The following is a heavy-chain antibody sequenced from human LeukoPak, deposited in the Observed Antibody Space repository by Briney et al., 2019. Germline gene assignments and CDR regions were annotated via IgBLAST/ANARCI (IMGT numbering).Heavy chain of an antibody. V-gene: IGHV4-59*01. Sequence: SETLSLTCTVSGGSISSYYWSWIRQPPGKGLEWIGYIYYSGSTNYNPSLKSRVTISVDTSKNQFSLKLSSVTAADTAVYYCARDPAAAGHFDYWGQGTLVTVSS. CDR1: GGSISSYY. CDR2: IYYSGST. J-gene: IGHJ4*02. D-gene: IGHD6-13*01. CDR3: ARDPAAAGHFDY.